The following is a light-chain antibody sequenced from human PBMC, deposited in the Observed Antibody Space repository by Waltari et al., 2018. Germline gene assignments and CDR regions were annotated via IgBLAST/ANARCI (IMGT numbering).Light chain of an antibody. Sequence: QSVLTQPPSASEAATKSVTISCSGSSSNIGSNGVSWYQQLPGTAPKLLIYNKYWRPSGVSDRFSGSKSGTSASLAISGLQTEDEADYYCATWDDSLNGGFFGGGTRLTVL. CDR3: ATWDDSLNGGF. CDR2: NKY. V-gene: IGLV1-44*01. CDR1: SSNIGSNG. J-gene: IGLJ7*01.